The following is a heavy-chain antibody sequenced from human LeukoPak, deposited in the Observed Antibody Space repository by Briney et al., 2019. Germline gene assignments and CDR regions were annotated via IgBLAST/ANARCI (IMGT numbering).Heavy chain of an antibody. CDR1: GFTVTNAW. J-gene: IGHJ4*02. CDR3: MKLTYDSSGDLDY. Sequence: GGSLRLSCKVSGFTVTNAWMSWVRQAPGKGLEWVSAISGSGGSTYYADSVKSRFTISRDNSKNTLYLQMNSLRAEDTAVYYCMKLTYDSSGDLDYWGQGTLVTVSS. CDR2: ISGSGGST. D-gene: IGHD3-22*01. V-gene: IGHV3-23*01.